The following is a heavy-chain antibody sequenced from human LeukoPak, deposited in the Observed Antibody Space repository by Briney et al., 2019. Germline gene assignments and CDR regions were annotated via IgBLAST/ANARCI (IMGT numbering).Heavy chain of an antibody. CDR3: ATDILSLDY. V-gene: IGHV1-46*01. CDR1: GYTFTSYY. D-gene: IGHD2-21*01. J-gene: IGHJ4*02. Sequence: GASVKVSCKASGYTFTSYYMHWLRQAPGQGLEWMGIINPSGGSTSYAQKFQGRVTMTRDTSTSTAYMELRSLRSDDTAVYYCATDILSLDYWGQGTLVTVSS. CDR2: INPSGGST.